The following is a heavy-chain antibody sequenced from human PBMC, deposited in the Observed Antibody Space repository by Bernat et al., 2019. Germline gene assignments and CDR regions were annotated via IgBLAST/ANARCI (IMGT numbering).Heavy chain of an antibody. D-gene: IGHD4-17*01. CDR1: GFTFSSYG. J-gene: IGHJ4*02. CDR2: ISYDGSNK. Sequence: QVQLVESGGGAVQLGRSLRLSCAASGFTFSSYGMHWVRQAPGKGLEWVAVISYDGSNKYYADAVKGRFTISRDNSKNTLYLQMNSLRAEDTTVYYCAKILNDYGEYERVFDYWGQGTLVTVSS. CDR3: AKILNDYGEYERVFDY. V-gene: IGHV3-30*18.